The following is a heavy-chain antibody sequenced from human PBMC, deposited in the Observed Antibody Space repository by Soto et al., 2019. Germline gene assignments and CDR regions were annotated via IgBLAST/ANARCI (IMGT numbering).Heavy chain of an antibody. J-gene: IGHJ3*02. CDR2: IKQDGSEK. Sequence: GGSLRLSCAASGFTFSSYWMSWVRQAPGKGLEWVANIKQDGSEKYYVDSVKGRFTISRDNAKNSLYLQMNSLRAEDTAVYYCARAAGYCSGGSCYSSSSYDAFGIWGQGTMVTVSS. V-gene: IGHV3-7*01. D-gene: IGHD2-15*01. CDR1: GFTFSSYW. CDR3: ARAAGYCSGGSCYSSSSYDAFGI.